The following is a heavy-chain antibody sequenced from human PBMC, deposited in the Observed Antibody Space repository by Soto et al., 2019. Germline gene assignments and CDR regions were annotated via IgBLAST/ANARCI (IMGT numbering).Heavy chain of an antibody. Sequence: QVQLQESGPGLVKPSGTLSLTCAVSGDSINSRNWWTWVRQSPGKGLEWIGEIYHTGSADNKPSLKSRVTMSVXXXEXXFSLNLTSGTATDTPVYYCAKGDDPTVTTINFFDPWGQGTKVTVSS. J-gene: IGHJ5*02. V-gene: IGHV4-4*02. CDR3: AKGDDPTVTTINFFDP. CDR1: GDSINSRNW. D-gene: IGHD4-17*01. CDR2: IYHTGSA.